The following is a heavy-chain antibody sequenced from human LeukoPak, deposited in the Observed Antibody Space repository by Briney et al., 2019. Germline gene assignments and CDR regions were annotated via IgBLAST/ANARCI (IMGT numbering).Heavy chain of an antibody. Sequence: GGSLRLSCAASGFTFRHFAMNWVRQAPGKGLEWVSVISVSDGSTYYADSVRGRFTISRDNSKNTLFLQLNGLRAEDTAIYYRARAMPSSTYYFDSWGQGTLVTVSS. D-gene: IGHD2-2*01. CDR1: GFTFRHFA. V-gene: IGHV3-23*01. J-gene: IGHJ4*02. CDR2: ISVSDGST. CDR3: ARAMPSSTYYFDS.